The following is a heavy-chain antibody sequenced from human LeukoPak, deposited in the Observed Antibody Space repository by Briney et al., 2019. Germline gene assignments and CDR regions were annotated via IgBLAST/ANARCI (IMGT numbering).Heavy chain of an antibody. CDR2: IAYDGSNK. CDR1: GLTFSSYG. J-gene: IGHJ5*02. Sequence: GGSLRLSCAASGLTFSSYGMHWVRQAPPKGLEWVAVIAYDGSNKYYADSVKGRFTISRDNSKNTLYLQMNSLRAEDTAVYYCAKDVPWFDPWGQGTLVTVSS. CDR3: AKDVPWFDP. V-gene: IGHV3-30*18.